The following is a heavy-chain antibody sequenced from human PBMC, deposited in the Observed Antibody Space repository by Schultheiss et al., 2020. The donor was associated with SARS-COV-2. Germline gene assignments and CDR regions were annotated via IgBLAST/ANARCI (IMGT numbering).Heavy chain of an antibody. D-gene: IGHD3-22*01. J-gene: IGHJ4*02. CDR1: GFTFSNAW. CDR3: ARDLTLSYYDSSGPPLVY. V-gene: IGHV3-23*01. Sequence: GGSLRLSCAASGFTFSNAWMSWVRQAPGKGLEWVSAISGSGGSTYYADSVKGRFTISRDNSKNTLYLQMNSLRAEDTAVYYCARDLTLSYYDSSGPPLVYWGQGTLVTVSS. CDR2: ISGSGGST.